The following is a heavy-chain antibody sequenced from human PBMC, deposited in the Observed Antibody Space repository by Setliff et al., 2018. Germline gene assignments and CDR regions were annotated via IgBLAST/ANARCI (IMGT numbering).Heavy chain of an antibody. CDR3: SRLVRFCTRTSCQRLSGGEF. CDR1: GYSFNGYG. V-gene: IGHV1-18*01. D-gene: IGHD2-8*01. Sequence: ASVKVSCKTSGYSFNGYGIAWVRQAPGQGLEWMGWISPHTGNTYYTPNLHGRLTLTTDTSTSTAYMELRSLGSDDTAVYFCSRLVRFCTRTSCQRLSGGEFWGQGALVTVSS. CDR2: ISPHTGNT. J-gene: IGHJ4*02.